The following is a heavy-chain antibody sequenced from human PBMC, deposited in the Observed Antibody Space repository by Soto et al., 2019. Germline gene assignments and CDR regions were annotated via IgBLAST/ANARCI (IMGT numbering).Heavy chain of an antibody. Sequence: GSLRLSCAVYGGSFSGYYWSWIRQPPGKGLEWIGEINHSGSTNYNPSLKSRVTISVDTSKNQFSLKLSSVTAADTAVYYCARGLRGASVHDGFDIWGQGTMVTVSS. D-gene: IGHD3-16*02. V-gene: IGHV4-34*01. CDR1: GGSFSGYY. CDR3: ARGLRGASVHDGFDI. CDR2: INHSGST. J-gene: IGHJ3*02.